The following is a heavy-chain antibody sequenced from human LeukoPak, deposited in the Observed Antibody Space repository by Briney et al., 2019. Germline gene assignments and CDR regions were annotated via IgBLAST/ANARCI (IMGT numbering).Heavy chain of an antibody. Sequence: GGSLRLSCAASGFTFSSYAMNWVRQAPGKGLEWVSGLSANGGNTYYADSVKGRFTFSRDNSKNTLYLQMNSLRVEDTAVYHCAKGHSSTWRVANWFDPWGQGTLVTVSS. V-gene: IGHV3-23*01. CDR2: LSANGGNT. CDR1: GFTFSSYA. J-gene: IGHJ5*02. CDR3: AKGHSSTWRVANWFDP. D-gene: IGHD6-13*01.